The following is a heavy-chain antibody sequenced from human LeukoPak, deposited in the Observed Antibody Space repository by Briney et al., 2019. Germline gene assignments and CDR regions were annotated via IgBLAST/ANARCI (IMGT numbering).Heavy chain of an antibody. J-gene: IGHJ4*02. D-gene: IGHD3-10*01. CDR1: GGTFSSYA. CDR2: IIPIFGTA. CDR3: ARDEYYGSGSYYGDFDY. V-gene: IGHV1-69*05. Sequence: SVKVSCKASGGTFSSYAISWVRQAPGQGLEWMGGIIPIFGTANYAQKLQGRVTMTTDTSTSTAYMELRSLRSDDTAVYYCARDEYYGSGSYYGDFDYWGQGTLVTVSS.